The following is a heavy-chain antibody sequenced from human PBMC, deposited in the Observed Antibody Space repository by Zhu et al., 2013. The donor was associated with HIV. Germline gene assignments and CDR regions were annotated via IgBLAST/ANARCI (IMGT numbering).Heavy chain of an antibody. CDR2: FDPEDGEI. J-gene: IGHJ4*02. Sequence: QVQLVQSGAEVKKPGASVTVSCKLSGDTLTELSIHWVRQAPGKGLEWMGGFDPEDGEINYAQKFQGRVTMTDDTSTDTAYMELSSLRSGDTAVYYCATGSSTGVWSFDYWGQGTLVTVSS. CDR1: GDTLTELS. CDR3: ATGSSTGVWSFDY. D-gene: IGHD7-27*01. V-gene: IGHV1-24*01.